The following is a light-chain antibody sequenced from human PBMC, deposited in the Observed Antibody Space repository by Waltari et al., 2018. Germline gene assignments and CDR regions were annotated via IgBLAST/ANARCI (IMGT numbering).Light chain of an antibody. CDR1: HGISTN. J-gene: IGKJ4*01. V-gene: IGKV3-15*01. CDR2: TAS. CDR3: QQYNNWPPLT. Sequence: EVVMTQYPATLSVSPGGGATLSCRARHGISTNLAWYQQNPGKAPRLLIYTASTRPAGVPARFSGSGSGTEFTLTISSLQSEDSAVYYCQQYNNWPPLTFGGGTKVEI.